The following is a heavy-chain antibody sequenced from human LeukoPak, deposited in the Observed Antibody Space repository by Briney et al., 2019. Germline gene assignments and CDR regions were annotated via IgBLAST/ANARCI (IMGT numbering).Heavy chain of an antibody. CDR2: IRSKAYGGTT. Sequence: PGGSLRLSSTASGFTFGDYAMSWFRQAPGKGLEWVGFIRSKAYGGTTEYAASVKGRFTISRDDSKSIAYLQMNSLKTEDTAVYYSSSSPGGYYYMDVWGKGTTVTVTS. D-gene: IGHD1-14*01. J-gene: IGHJ6*03. V-gene: IGHV3-49*03. CDR1: GFTFGDYA. CDR3: SSSPGGYYYMDV.